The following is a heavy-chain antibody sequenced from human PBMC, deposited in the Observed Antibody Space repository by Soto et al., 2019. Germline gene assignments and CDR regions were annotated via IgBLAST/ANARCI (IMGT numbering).Heavy chain of an antibody. D-gene: IGHD4-17*01. CDR1: GGSISSGGYS. CDR3: ARVTTQGEAFDI. Sequence: SETLSLTGAVSGGSISSGGYSWSWIRQPPGKGLEWIGYIYHSGSTYYNPSLKSRVTISVDRYKNQFSLKLSSVTAADTAVYYCARVTTQGEAFDIWGQGTMVTVSS. CDR2: IYHSGST. V-gene: IGHV4-30-2*01. J-gene: IGHJ3*02.